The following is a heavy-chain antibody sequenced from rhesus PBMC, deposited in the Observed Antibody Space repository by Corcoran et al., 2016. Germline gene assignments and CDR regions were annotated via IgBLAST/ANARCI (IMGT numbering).Heavy chain of an antibody. CDR2: IYGGGGAT. CDR1: GGSISDSYF. D-gene: IGHD2-33*01. Sequence: QVQLQESGPGLVKPSETLSLTCAVSGGSISDSYFWSWVRQPPGKGLELIGYIYGGGGATSYNTSLKNRVTISRDTSKNQFSLKLTSVTAADTAVYYCWLDQFDVWGAGVLVTVSS. V-gene: IGHV4-106*01. CDR3: WLDQFDV. J-gene: IGHJ5-1*01.